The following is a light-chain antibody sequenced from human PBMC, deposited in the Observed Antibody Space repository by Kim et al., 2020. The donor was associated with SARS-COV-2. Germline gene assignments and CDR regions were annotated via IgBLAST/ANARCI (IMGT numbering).Light chain of an antibody. CDR3: QQSNDWPYT. J-gene: IGKJ2*01. CDR2: DAY. Sequence: EIVMTQSPATLSVSPGERATLSCRASQSVSNNLAWYQKKSGQAPRLLFYDAYTRATGVPARFSNSGSGTEFTLTISSLQSEDFAVYYCQQSNDWPYTFGQGTKLEIK. CDR1: QSVSNN. V-gene: IGKV3-15*01.